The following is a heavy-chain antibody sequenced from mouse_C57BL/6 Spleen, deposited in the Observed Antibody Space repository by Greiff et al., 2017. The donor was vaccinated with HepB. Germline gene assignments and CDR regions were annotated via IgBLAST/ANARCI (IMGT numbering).Heavy chain of an antibody. CDR2: IYPGDGDT. D-gene: IGHD4-1*01. CDR3: ARHELGRVLYAMDY. J-gene: IGHJ4*01. V-gene: IGHV1-80*01. Sequence: VQLQQSGAELVKPGASVKISCKASGYAFSSYWMNWVKQRPGKGLEWIGQIYPGDGDTNYNGKFKGKATLTGYKSSSTAYMQLSSLTSEDSAVYCCARHELGRVLYAMDYWGQGTSVTVSS. CDR1: GYAFSSYW.